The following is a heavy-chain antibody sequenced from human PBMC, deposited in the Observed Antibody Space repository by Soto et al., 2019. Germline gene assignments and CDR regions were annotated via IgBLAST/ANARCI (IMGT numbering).Heavy chain of an antibody. D-gene: IGHD4-17*01. CDR1: GSSISPYY. CDR2: SYYSGST. V-gene: IGHV4-59*01. Sequence: QVQLQESGPGLVKPSETLSLTCTVSGSSISPYYWSWIRQSPGKGLEWLGYSYYSGSTKYNPSLRSRITISVDTINNQYSLRQRSVTAADTAVYYCVKVGGYYGDYPNFDYWGQGTLVAVSP. CDR3: VKVGGYYGDYPNFDY. J-gene: IGHJ4*02.